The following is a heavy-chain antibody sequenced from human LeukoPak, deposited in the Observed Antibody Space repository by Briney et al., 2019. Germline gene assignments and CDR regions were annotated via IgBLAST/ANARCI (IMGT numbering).Heavy chain of an antibody. Sequence: GSSVKVSCKASGGTFSSYAISWVRQAPGQALEWMGGIIPIFGTANYAQKFQGRVTITADKSTSTAYMELSSLRSEDTAVYYCARDIEVTTMVRGVRRGYYYYYGMDVWGKGTTVTVSS. J-gene: IGHJ6*04. V-gene: IGHV1-69*06. CDR1: GGTFSSYA. CDR3: ARDIEVTTMVRGVRRGYYYYYGMDV. D-gene: IGHD3-10*01. CDR2: IIPIFGTA.